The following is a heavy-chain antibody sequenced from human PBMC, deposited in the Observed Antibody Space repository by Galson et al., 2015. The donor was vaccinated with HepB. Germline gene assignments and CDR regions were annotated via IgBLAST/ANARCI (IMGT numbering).Heavy chain of an antibody. Sequence: SLRLSCAASGFTFSSYGMHWVRQAPGKGLEWVAVIWYDGSNKYYADSVKGRFTISRDNSKNTLYLQMNSLRAEDTAVYYCARDGNFLRDQKTGYDFWSGYYNDYWGQGTLVTVSS. J-gene: IGHJ4*02. D-gene: IGHD3-3*01. V-gene: IGHV3-33*01. CDR3: ARDGNFLRDQKTGYDFWSGYYNDY. CDR2: IWYDGSNK. CDR1: GFTFSSYG.